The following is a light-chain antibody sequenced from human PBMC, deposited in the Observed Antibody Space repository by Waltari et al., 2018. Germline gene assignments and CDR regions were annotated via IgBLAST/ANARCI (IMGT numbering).Light chain of an antibody. CDR1: QSVLANNQNY. CDR2: RAS. CDR3: QQHHSAPLT. Sequence: DFVMTQSPDPLAVSLGETATINCRSSQSVLANNQNYLAWYQQKPGQPPKLLTYRASTRASGVPDRFGGSGSGTDFTLTISSLQAEDVAVYYCQQHHSAPLTFGGGTKVEI. J-gene: IGKJ4*01. V-gene: IGKV4-1*01.